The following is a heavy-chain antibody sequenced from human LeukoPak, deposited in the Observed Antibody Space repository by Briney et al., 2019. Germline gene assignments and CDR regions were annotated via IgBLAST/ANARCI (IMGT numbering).Heavy chain of an antibody. V-gene: IGHV4-38-2*02. J-gene: IGHJ4*02. CDR1: GYSISSGYY. CDR2: IYHSGST. CDR3: AREDYYDSSGYSETLDY. Sequence: PSETLSLTCTVSGYSISSGYYWGWIRQPPGKGLEWIGSIYHSGSTYYNPSLKSRVTISVDTSKNQFSLKLSSVTAADTAVYYCAREDYYDSSGYSETLDYWGQGTLVTVSS. D-gene: IGHD3-22*01.